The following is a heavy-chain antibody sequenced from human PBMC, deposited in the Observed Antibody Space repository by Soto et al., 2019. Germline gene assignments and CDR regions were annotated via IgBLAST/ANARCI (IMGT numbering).Heavy chain of an antibody. V-gene: IGHV4-34*01. Sequence: SETLSLTCAVYGGSFSGYYWSWIRQPPGKGLEWIGEINHSGSTNYNPSLKSRVTISVDTSKNQFSLKLSSVTAADTAVYYCARGDWEQLVIPDYYYGMDVWGQGTTVTVSS. CDR2: INHSGST. CDR3: ARGDWEQLVIPDYYYGMDV. D-gene: IGHD3-16*02. CDR1: GGSFSGYY. J-gene: IGHJ6*02.